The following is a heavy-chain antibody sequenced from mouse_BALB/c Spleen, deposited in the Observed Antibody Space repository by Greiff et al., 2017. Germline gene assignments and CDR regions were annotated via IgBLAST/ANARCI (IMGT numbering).Heavy chain of an antibody. CDR1: GYTFTDYN. CDR2: INPNNGGT. J-gene: IGHJ4*01. V-gene: IGHV1-18*01. Sequence: VQLQQSGPELVKPGASVKIPCKASGYTFTDYNMYWVKQSHGKSLEWIGDINPNNGGTIYNQKFKGKATLTVDKSSSTAYMELRSLTSEDTAVYYCAREIVIYYAMDYWGQGTSVTVSS. CDR3: AREIVIYYAMDY. D-gene: IGHD2-12*01.